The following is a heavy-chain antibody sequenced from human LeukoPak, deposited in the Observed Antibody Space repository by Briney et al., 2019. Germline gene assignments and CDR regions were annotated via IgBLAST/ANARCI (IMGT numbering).Heavy chain of an antibody. V-gene: IGHV3-11*01. Sequence: GGSLRLSCAASGFTFSDYYMSWIRQAPGKGLEWVSYISSSGSTIYYADSVKGRFTISRDNSKNTLYLQMNSLRAEDTAVYYCAKDIVDKTENLGYCSSTSCSQELDYWGQGTLVTVSS. CDR3: AKDIVDKTENLGYCSSTSCSQELDY. J-gene: IGHJ4*02. CDR1: GFTFSDYY. CDR2: ISSSGSTI. D-gene: IGHD2-2*01.